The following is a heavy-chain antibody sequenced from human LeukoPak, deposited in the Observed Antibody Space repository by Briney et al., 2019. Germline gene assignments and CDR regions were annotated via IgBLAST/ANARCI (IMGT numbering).Heavy chain of an antibody. CDR2: INTNTGNS. J-gene: IGHJ5*02. D-gene: IGHD2-2*01. V-gene: IGHV7-4-1*02. CDR3: AREAGRYCSSTSCYSTTWFDP. CDR1: GYTFTSYA. Sequence: ASVKVSCKASGYTFTSYAMNWVRQAPGQGLEWMGWINTNTGNSTYAQGFTGRFVFSLDTSVSTAYLQISSLKAEDTAVYYCAREAGRYCSSTSCYSTTWFDPWGQGTLVTVSS.